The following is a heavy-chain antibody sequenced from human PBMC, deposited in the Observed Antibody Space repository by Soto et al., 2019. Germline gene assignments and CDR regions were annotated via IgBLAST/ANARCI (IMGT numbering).Heavy chain of an antibody. CDR2: ISGSGGST. D-gene: IGHD3-22*01. V-gene: IGHV3-23*01. J-gene: IGHJ4*02. CDR1: GFTFSSYA. CDR3: AKEMEDYYDSSGYYANSLPHY. Sequence: HPGGSLRLSCAASGFTFSSYAMSWVRQAPGKGLEWVSAISGSGGSTYYADSVKGRFTISRDNSKNTLYLQMNSLRAEDTAVYYCAKEMEDYYDSSGYYANSLPHYWGQGTLVTVSS.